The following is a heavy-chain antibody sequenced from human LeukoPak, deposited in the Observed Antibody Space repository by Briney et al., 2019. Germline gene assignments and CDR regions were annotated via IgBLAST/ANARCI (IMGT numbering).Heavy chain of an antibody. CDR1: GFTFSDYF. J-gene: IGHJ4*02. D-gene: IGHD3-16*02. CDR3: AAAPQTYRYLGY. CDR2: ISGGGSTI. Sequence: GGSLRLSCAASGFTFSDYFMSWIRQAPGQGLEWVSYISGGGSTIYYADSVKGRFTISRDNAKNSLYLQMNILRAEDTAVYYCAAAPQTYRYLGYWGQGTLVTVSS. V-gene: IGHV3-11*04.